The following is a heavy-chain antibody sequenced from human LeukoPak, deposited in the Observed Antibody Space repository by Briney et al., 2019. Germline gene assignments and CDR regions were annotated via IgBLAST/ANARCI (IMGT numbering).Heavy chain of an antibody. CDR2: MNPNSGNT. Sequence: ASVKVSCKASGYTFTSYDINWVRQATGQGLEWMGWMNPNSGNTGYAQKFQGRVTMTRNTSISTAYMELSSLRSEDTAVYYCARSGLPMVRGAIIKSYYYYGMDVWGQGTTVTVSS. CDR1: GYTFTSYD. J-gene: IGHJ6*02. D-gene: IGHD3-10*01. CDR3: ARSGLPMVRGAIIKSYYYYGMDV. V-gene: IGHV1-8*01.